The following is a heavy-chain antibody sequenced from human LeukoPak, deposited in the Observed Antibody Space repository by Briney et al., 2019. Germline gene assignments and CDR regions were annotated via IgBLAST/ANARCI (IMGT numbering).Heavy chain of an antibody. CDR2: ISGSGGST. J-gene: IGHJ4*02. CDR3: ARDPINYYGSGSYYNPIDY. CDR1: GFTFSSYA. V-gene: IGHV3-23*01. D-gene: IGHD3-10*01. Sequence: GGSLRLSCAASGFTFSSYAMSWVRQAPGKGLEWVSAISGSGGSTYYADSVKGRFTISRDNAKNSLYLQMNSLRAEDTAVYYCARDPINYYGSGSYYNPIDYWGQGTLVTVSS.